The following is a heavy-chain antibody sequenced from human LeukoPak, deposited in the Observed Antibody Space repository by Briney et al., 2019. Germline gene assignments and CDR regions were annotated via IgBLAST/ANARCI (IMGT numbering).Heavy chain of an antibody. CDR1: GGSISSYY. J-gene: IGHJ4*02. V-gene: IGHV4-59*01. CDR2: IYYSGST. D-gene: IGHD1-26*01. CDR3: ARTSGSSFY. Sequence: PSETLSLTCTVSGGSISSYYWSWIRQPPGKGLEWIGYIYYSGSTNYNPSLKSRVTISVDTSKNQFSLKLSSVTAADTAVYYCARTSGSSFYWGQGTLVTVSS.